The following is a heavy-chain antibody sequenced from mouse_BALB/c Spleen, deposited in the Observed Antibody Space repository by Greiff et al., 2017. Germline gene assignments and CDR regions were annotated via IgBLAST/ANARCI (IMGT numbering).Heavy chain of an antibody. CDR3: AREGAYYGSRYYFDY. Sequence: EVQLQQSGPGLVKPSQSLSLTCSVTGYSITSGYYWNWIRQFPGNKLEWMGYISYDGSNNYNPSLKNRISITRDTSKNQFFLKLNSVTTEDTATYYCAREGAYYGSRYYFDYWGQGTTLTVSS. D-gene: IGHD1-1*01. CDR2: ISYDGSN. CDR1: GYSITSGYY. V-gene: IGHV3-6*02. J-gene: IGHJ2*01.